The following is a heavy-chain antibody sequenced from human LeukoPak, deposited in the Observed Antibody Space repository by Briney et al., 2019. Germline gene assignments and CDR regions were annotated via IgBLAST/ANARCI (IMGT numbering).Heavy chain of an antibody. CDR3: ASDVGRTTIDY. Sequence: SETLSLTCAVSGASFGSSTWWTWVRQPPXKXLEWTGEIYLSGSTNSNPSLKSRVTISVDKSKNQFSLRLSSVTAADTAVYYCASDVGRTTIDYWGHGTLVTVSS. J-gene: IGHJ4*01. D-gene: IGHD1-26*01. V-gene: IGHV4-4*02. CDR2: IYLSGST. CDR1: GASFGSSTW.